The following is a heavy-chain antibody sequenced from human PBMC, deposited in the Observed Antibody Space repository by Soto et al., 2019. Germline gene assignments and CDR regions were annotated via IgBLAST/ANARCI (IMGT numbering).Heavy chain of an antibody. J-gene: IGHJ4*02. CDR2: MNPNSGNT. CDR1: GYTFTSYD. D-gene: IGHD2-2*01. CDR3: ARPPPNCSSTSCYLSFDY. V-gene: IGHV1-8*01. Sequence: ASVKVSCKASGYTFTSYDINWVRQATGQGLEWMGWMNPNSGNTGYAQKFQGRVTMTRNTSISTAYMELSSLRSEDTAVYYCARPPPNCSSTSCYLSFDYWGQGTLVTVSS.